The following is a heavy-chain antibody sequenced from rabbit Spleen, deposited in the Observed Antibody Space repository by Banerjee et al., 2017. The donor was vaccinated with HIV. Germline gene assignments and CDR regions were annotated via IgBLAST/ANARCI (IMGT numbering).Heavy chain of an antibody. CDR3: ARDPGVDTSNL. Sequence: QEQLEESGGDLVKPEGSLTLTCTASGFSFSSSYWICWVRQAPGKGPEWIGCIYTGNGGTKYASWAKGRFTISKTSSTTVTLQVTSLTAADTATYFCARDPGVDTSNLWGPGTLVTVS. CDR2: IYTGNGGT. CDR1: GFSFSSSYW. V-gene: IGHV1S45*01. J-gene: IGHJ4*01. D-gene: IGHD1-1*01.